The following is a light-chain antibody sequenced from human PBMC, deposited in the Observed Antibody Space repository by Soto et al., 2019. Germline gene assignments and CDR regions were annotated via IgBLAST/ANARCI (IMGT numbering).Light chain of an antibody. CDR1: GSNIGNNF. CDR2: KNN. CDR3: AAWDDNLSGPWV. Sequence: QSVLTQPPSASGTTGQRVTISCSGGGSNIGNNFVYWYQQLPGKAPKLIIYKNNQRPSGVPDRFSGSKSGTSGSLAISGLRSEDEADYYCAAWDDNLSGPWVFGGETKLTVL. J-gene: IGLJ3*02. V-gene: IGLV1-47*01.